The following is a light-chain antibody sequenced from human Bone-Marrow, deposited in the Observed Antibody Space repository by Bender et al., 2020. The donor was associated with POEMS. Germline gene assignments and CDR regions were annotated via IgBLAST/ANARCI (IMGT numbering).Light chain of an antibody. V-gene: IGLV2-14*02. Sequence: QSALTQPASVSGSPGQSITISCTGTSSDVGSYNRVSWYQQYPAKAPKCMIYEDTKRPSGVSDRFSASKSGNTASLTISALQAEDEADYYCSSYSSTFTGVFGGGTKVTVL. J-gene: IGLJ3*02. CDR1: SSDVGSYNR. CDR2: EDT. CDR3: SSYSSTFTGV.